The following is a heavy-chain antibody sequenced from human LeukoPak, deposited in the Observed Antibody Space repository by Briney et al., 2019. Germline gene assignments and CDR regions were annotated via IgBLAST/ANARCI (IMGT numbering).Heavy chain of an antibody. D-gene: IGHD5-12*01. V-gene: IGHV1-18*01. CDR1: GYTLTSYG. J-gene: IGHJ6*03. CDR3: ARGYSGYDYWRILYYYYYYMDV. CDR2: ITAYNGNT. Sequence: ASVKVSCKASGYTLTSYGISWVRQAPGQGLEWMGWITAYNGNTKYAQKLQGRVTITTDTSTSTAYMELRSLRSDDTAVYYCARGYSGYDYWRILYYYYYYMDVWGKGTTVTVSS.